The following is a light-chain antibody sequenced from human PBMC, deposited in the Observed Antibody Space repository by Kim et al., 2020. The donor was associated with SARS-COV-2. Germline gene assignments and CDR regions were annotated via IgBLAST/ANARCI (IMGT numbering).Light chain of an antibody. CDR1: SSDVGGYNY. V-gene: IGLV2-14*03. J-gene: IGLJ2*01. CDR2: DVC. Sequence: GQSITISCTGTSSDVGGYNYVSWYQQHPGKAPKLKIYDVCKRPSGVSNRFSGSKSGNTASLTISGLQAEDEADYYCSPYTSSNTVVFGGGTKVTVL. CDR3: SPYTSSNTVV.